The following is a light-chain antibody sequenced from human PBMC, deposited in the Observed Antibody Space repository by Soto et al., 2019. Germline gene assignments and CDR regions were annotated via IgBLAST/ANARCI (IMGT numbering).Light chain of an antibody. J-gene: IGLJ1*01. CDR3: RSYAGSNNYV. CDR2: EVS. Sequence: QYALTQPPSASGSPGQSVTISCTGTSSDVGGYNYVSWYQQHPGKAPKLMIYEVSKRPSGVPDRFSGSKSGNTASLTVSGLQAEDEADYYCRSYAGSNNYVFGTGTKLTVL. V-gene: IGLV2-8*01. CDR1: SSDVGGYNY.